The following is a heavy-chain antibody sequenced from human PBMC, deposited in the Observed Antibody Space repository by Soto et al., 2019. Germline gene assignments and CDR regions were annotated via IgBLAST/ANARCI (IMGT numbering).Heavy chain of an antibody. D-gene: IGHD3-10*01. CDR3: AKIPTGSGSSKFDY. Sequence: GGSLRLSCAVSGFTFSNYSINWVRQAPGKGLEWLSYISNNSSVKYYADSVKGRFTISRDNSQNQLYLQMNNLRGDDTAMYYCAKIPTGSGSSKFDYWGQGIQVTVSS. CDR1: GFTFSNYS. V-gene: IGHV3-48*04. J-gene: IGHJ4*02. CDR2: ISNNSSVK.